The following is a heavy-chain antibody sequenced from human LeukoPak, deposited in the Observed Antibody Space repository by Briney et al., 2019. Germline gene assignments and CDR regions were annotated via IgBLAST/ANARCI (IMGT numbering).Heavy chain of an antibody. D-gene: IGHD3-22*01. CDR1: GGSISSYF. CDR2: IYYSGST. J-gene: IGHJ5*02. Sequence: SETLSLTCTVSGGSISSYFWSWIRQPPGKGLEWIGYIYYSGSTNYNPSLKSRVTISVDTSKNQFSLKLSSVTAADTAVYYCAREKIGYYDGSGRGWFDPWGQGTLVTVSS. CDR3: AREKIGYYDGSGRGWFDP. V-gene: IGHV4-59*01.